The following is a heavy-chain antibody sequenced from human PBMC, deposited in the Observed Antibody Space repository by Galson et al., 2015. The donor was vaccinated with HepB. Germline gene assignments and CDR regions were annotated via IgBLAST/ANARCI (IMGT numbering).Heavy chain of an antibody. CDR1: GFTFSSYS. D-gene: IGHD3-16*02. J-gene: IGHJ3*02. Sequence: SLRLSCAASGFTFSSYSMNWVRQAPGKGLEWVSYISSSSSTIYYADSVKGRFTISRDNAKNSLYLQMNSLRAEDTAVYYCARVQGIDDYVWGSYRPRAFDIWGQGTMVTVSS. CDR2: ISSSSSTI. V-gene: IGHV3-48*04. CDR3: ARVQGIDDYVWGSYRPRAFDI.